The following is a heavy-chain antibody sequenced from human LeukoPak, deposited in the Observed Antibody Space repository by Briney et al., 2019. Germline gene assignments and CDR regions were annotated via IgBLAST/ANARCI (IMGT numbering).Heavy chain of an antibody. J-gene: IGHJ4*02. CDR2: IWYDGSEK. CDR3: ARDLSDGSGYLFPDY. CDR1: GFTFSNYG. V-gene: IGHV3-33*01. Sequence: PGGSRTLSCAASGFTFSNYGIHWVRQAQGKVLEWVAVIWYDGSEKYYADSVTGRFTISRDNSMNTLYLQMNSVRVDDTAVYYCARDLSDGSGYLFPDYCGQGTPVTVSS. D-gene: IGHD3-22*01.